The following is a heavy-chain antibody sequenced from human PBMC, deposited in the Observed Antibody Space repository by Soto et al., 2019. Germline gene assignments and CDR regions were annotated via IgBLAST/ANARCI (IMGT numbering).Heavy chain of an antibody. D-gene: IGHD3-10*01. CDR1: GYSFTSYW. CDR2: IYPGDSDT. J-gene: IGHJ6*02. CDR3: ARQVPSGSGSYLTYYYYGMDV. V-gene: IGHV5-51*01. Sequence: GESLKVSCKGSGYSFTSYWIGWVRQMPGKGLEWMGIIYPGDSDTRYSPSFQGQVTISADKSISTAYLQWSSLKASDTAMYYCARQVPSGSGSYLTYYYYGMDVWGQGTTVTVSS.